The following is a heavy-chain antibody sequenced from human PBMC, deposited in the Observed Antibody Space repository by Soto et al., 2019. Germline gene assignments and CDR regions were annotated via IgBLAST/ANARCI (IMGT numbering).Heavy chain of an antibody. CDR1: GDFVSSYY. D-gene: IGHD2-15*01. CDR2: IYNSGSS. V-gene: IGHV4-59*02. CDR3: AREDCSGFTCLGAFDI. J-gene: IGHJ3*02. Sequence: QVQLQESGPGLVKPSETLSLTCTVSGDFVSSYYWIWIRQPPGEGLEWIGYIYNSGSSNYNPSLRSRVTISIDTSKNQFYLKLTSVTAADTAVYYCAREDCSGFTCLGAFDIWGQGTMVTVSS.